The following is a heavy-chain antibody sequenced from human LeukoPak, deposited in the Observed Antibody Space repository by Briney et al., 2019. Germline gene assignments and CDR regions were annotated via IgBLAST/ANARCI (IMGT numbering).Heavy chain of an antibody. D-gene: IGHD3-10*01. CDR3: ARRYYYNLGSFPFDF. CDR2: IHNSGTT. CDR1: GGPFSGYF. V-gene: IGHV4-34*01. J-gene: IGHJ4*02. Sequence: SETLSLTCAVSGGPFSGYFWSWIRQPPGKGLEWIGEIHNSGTTNYNPSLNSRVTISEDTSKNQTYLNLRSVTAADTAVYYCARRYYYNLGSFPFDFWGQGTPVTVSS.